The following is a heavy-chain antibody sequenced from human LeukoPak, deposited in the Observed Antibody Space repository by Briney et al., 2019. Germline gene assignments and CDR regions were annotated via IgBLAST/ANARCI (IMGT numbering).Heavy chain of an antibody. CDR1: GYTFTSYD. CDR2: ISGYNGNT. D-gene: IGHD2-2*01. J-gene: IGHJ4*02. Sequence: ASVKVSCKASGYTFTSYDISWVRQAPGQGLEWMGYISGYNGNTIYAQKVQDRVTMTTDTSTSTAYMELRSLRSDDTAVYYCARWGGTYQTYFDYWGQGTLVTVSS. V-gene: IGHV1-18*01. CDR3: ARWGGTYQTYFDY.